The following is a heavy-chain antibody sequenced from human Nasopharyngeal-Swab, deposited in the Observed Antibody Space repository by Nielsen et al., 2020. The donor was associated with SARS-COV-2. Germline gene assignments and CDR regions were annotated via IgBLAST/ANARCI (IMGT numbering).Heavy chain of an antibody. CDR1: GFTFDDYA. V-gene: IGHV3-9*01. CDR2: ISWNSGSI. Sequence: SLKISCAASGFTFDDYAMHWVRQAPGKGLEWVSGISWNSGSIGYADSVKGRFTISRDNAKNSLYLQMNSLRAEDTAVYYCARDLGDDAFDIWGQGTMVTVSS. D-gene: IGHD3-16*01. CDR3: ARDLGDDAFDI. J-gene: IGHJ3*02.